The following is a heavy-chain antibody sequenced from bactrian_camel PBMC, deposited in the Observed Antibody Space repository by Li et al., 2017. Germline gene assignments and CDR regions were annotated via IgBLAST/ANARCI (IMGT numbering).Heavy chain of an antibody. J-gene: IGHJ4*01. CDR1: AHDDAC. CDR2: IYSGDENSSR. Sequence: VQLVESGGGTAQVGGSLKLSCYVLAHDDACLAWFRQTPGNEREGVACIYSGDENSSRFYRDSVKGRFTISRDDSKNTIYLQMNNLKIEDTAVYYCTTDSFSLECYSGSSMVGTQVTVS. V-gene: IGHV3S63*01. D-gene: IGHD3*01.